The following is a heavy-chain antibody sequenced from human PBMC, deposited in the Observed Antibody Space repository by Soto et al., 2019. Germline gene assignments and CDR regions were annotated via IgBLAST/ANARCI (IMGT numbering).Heavy chain of an antibody. V-gene: IGHV4-34*01. D-gene: IGHD3-10*01. CDR1: GGSFSGYY. CDR2: INHSGST. Sequence: PAETLSLTRAVYGGSFSGYYWGWIRQPPGKGLEWIGEINHSGSTNYNPSLKSRVTISVDTSKNQFSLKLRSVTAADTAVYYCATGYGSGSAENWFDPWGQGTLVTVSS. J-gene: IGHJ5*02. CDR3: ATGYGSGSAENWFDP.